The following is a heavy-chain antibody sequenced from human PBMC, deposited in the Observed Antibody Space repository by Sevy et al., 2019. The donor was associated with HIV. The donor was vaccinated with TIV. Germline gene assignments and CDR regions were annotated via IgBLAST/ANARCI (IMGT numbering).Heavy chain of an antibody. CDR3: ARDTAQGYCSGGSCFIDY. CDR2: INSDGSST. V-gene: IGHV3-74*01. CDR1: GFTFSSYW. D-gene: IGHD2-15*01. Sequence: GGSLRLSCAASGFTFSSYWMHWVRQAPGKGLVWVSRINSDGSSTSYAGSVKGRFTNSRDNAKNTLYLQMNSLRAEDTAVYYCARDTAQGYCSGGSCFIDYWGQGTLVTVSS. J-gene: IGHJ4*02.